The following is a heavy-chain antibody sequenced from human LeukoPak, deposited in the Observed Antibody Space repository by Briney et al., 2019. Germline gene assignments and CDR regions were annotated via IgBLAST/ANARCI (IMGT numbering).Heavy chain of an antibody. Sequence: PGGSLRLSCAASGFTFSSYEMNWVRQAPGKGLEWVSYISSSGSTIYYADSVKGRFTISRDNAKNSLYLQMNSLRAEDTAVYYCARDTYYYDSSGYLEWGQGTLVTVSS. D-gene: IGHD3-22*01. V-gene: IGHV3-48*03. CDR1: GFTFSSYE. CDR2: ISSSGSTI. J-gene: IGHJ4*02. CDR3: ARDTYYYDSSGYLE.